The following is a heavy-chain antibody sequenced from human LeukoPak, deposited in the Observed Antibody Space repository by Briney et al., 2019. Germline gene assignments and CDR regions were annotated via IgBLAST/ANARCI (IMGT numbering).Heavy chain of an antibody. CDR3: ARGTRPGELHYDFWSGGSYNYYYGMDV. CDR1: GGSISSGDYY. Sequence: SETLSLTCTVSGGSISSGDYYWSWIRQPPGKGLEWIGYIYYSGSTYYNPSLKSRVTISVDTSKNQFSLKLSSVTAADTAVYYWARGTRPGELHYDFWSGGSYNYYYGMDVWGQGATVTVSS. J-gene: IGHJ6*02. V-gene: IGHV4-30-4*01. D-gene: IGHD3-3*01. CDR2: IYYSGST.